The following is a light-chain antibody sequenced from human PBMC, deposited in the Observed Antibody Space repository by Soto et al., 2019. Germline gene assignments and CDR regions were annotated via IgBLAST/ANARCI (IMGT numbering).Light chain of an antibody. Sequence: QSALTQPASVSGSPGQSITISCTGTSSDVGSYNLVSWYQQHPGKAPKLMIYEGSKRPSGVSNRFSGSKSGNTASLTISGLQAEDEADYYCCSYAGSSPSYVFGTGTKVTVL. CDR1: SSDVGSYNL. J-gene: IGLJ1*01. CDR3: CSYAGSSPSYV. V-gene: IGLV2-23*01. CDR2: EGS.